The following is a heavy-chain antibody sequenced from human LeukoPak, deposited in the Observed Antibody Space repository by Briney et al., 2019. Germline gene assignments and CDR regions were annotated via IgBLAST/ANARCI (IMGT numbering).Heavy chain of an antibody. CDR2: ISAYNGNT. V-gene: IGHV1-18*01. D-gene: IGHD2-2*01. J-gene: IGHJ6*03. CDR1: GYTFTSYG. CDR3: ARDAQHYCSSTSCYGPRSGADYYYYYMDV. Sequence: PLASVKVSCKASGYTFTSYGISWVRQAPGQGLEWMGWISAYNGNTNYAQKLQGRVTMTTDTSTSTAYMELRSLRSDDTAVYYCARDAQHYCSSTSCYGPRSGADYYYYYMDVWGKGTTVTVSS.